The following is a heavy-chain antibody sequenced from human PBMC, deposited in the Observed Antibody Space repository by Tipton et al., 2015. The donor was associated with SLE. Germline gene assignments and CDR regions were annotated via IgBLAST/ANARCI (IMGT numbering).Heavy chain of an antibody. V-gene: IGHV4-39*01. Sequence: LSLTCTVSGGSISSHNYYWAWIRQPPGKGLEWIGTIYYSGTTYYNPSLKSRVTMSVDTSKNQFSLNLSSVTAADTAVYYCARRAVVRDYWGQGTLVTVSS. CDR3: ARRAVVRDY. CDR2: IYYSGTT. CDR1: GGSISSHNYY. D-gene: IGHD2-21*01. J-gene: IGHJ4*02.